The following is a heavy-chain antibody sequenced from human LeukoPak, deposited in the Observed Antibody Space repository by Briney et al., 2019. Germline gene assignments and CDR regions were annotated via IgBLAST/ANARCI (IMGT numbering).Heavy chain of an antibody. D-gene: IGHD3-22*01. CDR1: GGTFSSYA. CDR3: ARAQDSSGFYSRAIDS. Sequence: SVKVSCKAPGGTFSSYAISWVRQAPGQGLEWMGGIIPIFGTANYAQKFQGRVTMTRDTSTSTVYMEVSSLRSEDTAVYFCARAQDSSGFYSRAIDSWGQGTLVTVSS. J-gene: IGHJ4*02. CDR2: IIPIFGTA. V-gene: IGHV1-69*05.